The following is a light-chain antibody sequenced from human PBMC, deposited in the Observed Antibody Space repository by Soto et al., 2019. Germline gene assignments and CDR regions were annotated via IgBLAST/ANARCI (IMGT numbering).Light chain of an antibody. CDR1: QSVYNN. Sequence: EIVMTQSPATLSVSPGARAPLSCRASQSVYNNLAWYQQKPGQAPRLLIYGASTRATGIPARFSGSGSGTEFTLTISSLQSEDSATYYCQQYHSYSWTFGQGTKVDIK. CDR3: QQYHSYSWT. CDR2: GAS. J-gene: IGKJ1*01. V-gene: IGKV3-15*01.